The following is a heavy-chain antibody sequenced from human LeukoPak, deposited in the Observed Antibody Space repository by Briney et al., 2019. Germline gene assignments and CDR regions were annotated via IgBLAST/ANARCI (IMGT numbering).Heavy chain of an antibody. Sequence: ASVKVSCKASGYTFTGYYMHWVRQAPGQGLEWMGWINPNSGGTNHAQKFQGRVTMTRDTSISTAYMEVSRLRSDDTAVYYCARDRSDYGQFEFDYWGQGTLVTVSS. D-gene: IGHD4-17*01. J-gene: IGHJ4*02. CDR3: ARDRSDYGQFEFDY. V-gene: IGHV1-2*02. CDR2: INPNSGGT. CDR1: GYTFTGYY.